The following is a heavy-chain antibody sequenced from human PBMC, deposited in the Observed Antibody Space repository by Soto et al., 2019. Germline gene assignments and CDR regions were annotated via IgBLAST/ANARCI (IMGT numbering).Heavy chain of an antibody. V-gene: IGHV4-59*12. D-gene: IGHD1-26*01. CDR2: VHYSGST. CDR3: AKTWEGWFDP. J-gene: IGHJ5*02. Sequence: SETLSLTCTVSGGSSSSYYYSWIRQPPGKGLEWIGYVHYSGSTNYNPSLKSRVTISVDTSKNQFSLRLSSVTAADTAVYYCAKTWEGWFDPWGQGTLVTVS. CDR1: GGSSSSYY.